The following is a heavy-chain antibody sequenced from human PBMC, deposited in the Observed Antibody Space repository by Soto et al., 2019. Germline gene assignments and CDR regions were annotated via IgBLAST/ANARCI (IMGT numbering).Heavy chain of an antibody. V-gene: IGHV3-48*02. CDR2: ITDSSDTV. CDR3: ARDFGHGYYLDY. CDR1: GFSFRNYN. Sequence: GGSLRLSCVASGFSFRNYNMNWVRQAPGKGLEWVSYITDSSDTVHYADSVRGRFTISRDNAESSLYLQMNSLRDEDTAVYFCARDFGHGYYLDYWGRGTLVTVSS. D-gene: IGHD3-3*01. J-gene: IGHJ4*02.